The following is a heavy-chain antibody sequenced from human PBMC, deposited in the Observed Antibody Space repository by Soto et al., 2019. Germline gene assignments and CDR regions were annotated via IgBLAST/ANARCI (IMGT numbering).Heavy chain of an antibody. CDR3: AREMGRGYCSSTSCYDAFDI. V-gene: IGHV1-2*04. CDR2: INPNSGGT. J-gene: IGHJ3*02. CDR1: GYTFTGYY. Sequence: ASVKVSCKASGYTFTGYYMHWVRQAPGQGLEWMGWINPNSGGTNYAQKFQGWVTMTRDTSISTAYMELSRLRSDDTALYYCAREMGRGYCSSTSCYDAFDIWGQGTMVTVSS. D-gene: IGHD2-2*01.